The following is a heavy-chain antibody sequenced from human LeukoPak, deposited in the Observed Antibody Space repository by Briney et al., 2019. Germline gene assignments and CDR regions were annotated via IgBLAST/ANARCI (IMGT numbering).Heavy chain of an antibody. CDR3: ARRRGYSYGSFDY. CDR1: GGSISSYY. Sequence: PSETLSLTCTVSGGSISSYYWSRIRQPPGKGLEWIGYIYYSGSTNYNPSLKSRVTISVDTSKNQFSLKLSSVTAADTAVYYCARRRGYSYGSFDYWGQGTLVTVSS. D-gene: IGHD5-18*01. J-gene: IGHJ4*02. CDR2: IYYSGST. V-gene: IGHV4-59*08.